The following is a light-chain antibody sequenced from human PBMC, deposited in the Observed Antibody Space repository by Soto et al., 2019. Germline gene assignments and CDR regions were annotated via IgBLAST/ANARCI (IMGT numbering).Light chain of an antibody. J-gene: IGKJ5*01. CDR2: DAS. V-gene: IGKV1-5*01. Sequence: DIQMTHSPSTLSASVVDRFTITCRASQSISSWLAWYQQKPGKAPKLLIYDASSLESGVPSRFSGSGSGTEFTLTISSLQPEDSAIYYCQKADTFPITCGQGKRREIK. CDR3: QKADTFPIT. CDR1: QSISSW.